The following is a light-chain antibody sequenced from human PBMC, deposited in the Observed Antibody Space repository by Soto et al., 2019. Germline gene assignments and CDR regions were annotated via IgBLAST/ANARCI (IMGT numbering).Light chain of an antibody. J-gene: IGKJ2*01. CDR2: GAS. V-gene: IGKV3-15*01. Sequence: EIVMTQSPATLSVSPGERVTLSCRASQSVSDNLAWYQQKPGQAPRLLSYGASTRATTTPARFSGSGSGTEFTLNISSLQSEDFAVYFCQQSNNWPYTFGQGTKLDIK. CDR1: QSVSDN. CDR3: QQSNNWPYT.